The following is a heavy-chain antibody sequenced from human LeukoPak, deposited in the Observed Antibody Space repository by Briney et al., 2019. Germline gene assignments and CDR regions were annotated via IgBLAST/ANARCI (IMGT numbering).Heavy chain of an antibody. V-gene: IGHV3-48*03. D-gene: IGHD3-9*01. CDR1: GFTFSSYE. CDR2: ISSSGSTI. Sequence: GGSLRLSCAASGFTFSSYEMNWVRQAPGKGLEWVSYISSSGSTIYYADSVKGRFTISRDNAKNSLYLQMNSLRAEDTAVYYCARVRGVLTGYYKALDYWGQGTLVTVSS. J-gene: IGHJ4*02. CDR3: ARVRGVLTGYYKALDY.